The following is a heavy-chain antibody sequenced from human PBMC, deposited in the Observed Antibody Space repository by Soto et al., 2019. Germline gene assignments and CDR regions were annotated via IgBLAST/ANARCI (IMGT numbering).Heavy chain of an antibody. J-gene: IGHJ4*02. V-gene: IGHV3-74*01. CDR2: INSDGSST. CDR3: ATHYYDSSGSEPYFDY. CDR1: GFTFSNYW. Sequence: PGGSLRLSCAASGFTFSNYWMHWVRQAPGKGLVWVSRINSDGSSTSYADSVKGRFTISVDKSKNQFSLKLSSVTAADTAVYYCATHYYDSSGSEPYFDYWGQGTLVTVSS. D-gene: IGHD3-22*01.